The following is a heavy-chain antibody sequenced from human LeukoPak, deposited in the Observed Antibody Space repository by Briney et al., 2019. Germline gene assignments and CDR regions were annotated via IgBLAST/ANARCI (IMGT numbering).Heavy chain of an antibody. V-gene: IGHV4-39*07. D-gene: IGHD2-2*01. CDR1: GGSITNTGAY. CDR3: ARDTGPSGTAFDY. CDR2: IYYSGSA. J-gene: IGHJ4*02. Sequence: PSETLSLTCTVSGGSITNTGAYWVWIRQSPGKGLEWIGSIYYSGSAYYTPSLRSRVTISVATSKSLFSLTLSSVPAADTAVYYCARDTGPSGTAFDYWGQGILVTVSS.